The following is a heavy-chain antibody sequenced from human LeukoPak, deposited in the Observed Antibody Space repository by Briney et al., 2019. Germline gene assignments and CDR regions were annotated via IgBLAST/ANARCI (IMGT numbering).Heavy chain of an antibody. CDR1: GGSISSYY. J-gene: IGHJ4*02. CDR2: ISYSGST. Sequence: PSETLSLTCTVSGGSISSYYWSWIRQPPGKGLEWIGYISYSGSTNYNPSLKSRVTISVDTSKNQFSLKLSSVTAADTAVYYCARGGITIFGVVNHDYWGQGTLVTVSS. V-gene: IGHV4-59*01. CDR3: ARGGITIFGVVNHDY. D-gene: IGHD3-3*01.